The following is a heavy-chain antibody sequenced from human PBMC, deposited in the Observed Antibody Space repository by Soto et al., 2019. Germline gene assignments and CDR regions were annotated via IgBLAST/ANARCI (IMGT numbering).Heavy chain of an antibody. CDR1: GFTSSSNG. J-gene: IGHJ4*02. Sequence: QVQLVASGGGVVQPGRSLRLSCAASGFTSSSNGMHWVRQAPGKGLEWVAVIWSDGSDKYYADSVKGRFRISRDNSKNTLYLHMDSLRAEDTAVYYWARDLGRFNFGSAYLVYWGQGTLVTVSS. D-gene: IGHD3-10*01. CDR3: ARDLGRFNFGSAYLVY. V-gene: IGHV3-33*01. CDR2: IWSDGSDK.